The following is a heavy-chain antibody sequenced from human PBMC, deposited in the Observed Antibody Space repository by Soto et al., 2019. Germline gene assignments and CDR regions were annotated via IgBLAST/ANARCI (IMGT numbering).Heavy chain of an antibody. Sequence: GASVKVSCKASGGTFSSYTISWVRQAPGQGLEWMGRIIPILGIANYAQKFQGRVTITADKSTSTAYMELSSLRSEDTAVYYCARESLQSQLWFGGYYFDYWGQGTLVTVSS. CDR1: GGTFSSYT. D-gene: IGHD3-10*01. CDR2: IIPILGIA. V-gene: IGHV1-69*04. J-gene: IGHJ4*02. CDR3: ARESLQSQLWFGGYYFDY.